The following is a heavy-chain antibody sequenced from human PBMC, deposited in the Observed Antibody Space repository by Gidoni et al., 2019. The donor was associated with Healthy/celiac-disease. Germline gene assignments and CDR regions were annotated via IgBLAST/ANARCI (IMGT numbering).Heavy chain of an antibody. CDR2: INPNSGGT. D-gene: IGHD6-19*01. CDR1: GYPFTGYD. CDR3: ARDLGEQWLENWFDP. J-gene: IGHJ5*02. Sequence: QVQLVQSGAEVKKPGASVKVSCKASGYPFTGYDMHWVRQAPGQGLEWMGWINPNSGGTNYAQKFQGRVTMTRDTSISTAYMELSRLRSDDTAVYYCARDLGEQWLENWFDPWGQGTLVTVSS. V-gene: IGHV1-2*02.